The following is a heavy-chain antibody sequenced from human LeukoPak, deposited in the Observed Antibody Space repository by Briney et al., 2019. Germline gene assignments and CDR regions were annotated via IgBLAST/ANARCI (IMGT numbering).Heavy chain of an antibody. CDR3: ARHRESYYDSSGYPVLAYYFDY. CDR2: IYPGDSDT. CDR1: GYSFTSYW. D-gene: IGHD3-22*01. Sequence: GESLKISCKGSGYSFTSYWIGWVRQMPGKGLEWMGIIYPGDSDTRYNPSFQGQVTISADKSISTAYLQWSSLKASDTAMYYCARHRESYYDSSGYPVLAYYFDYWGQGTLVTVSS. V-gene: IGHV5-51*01. J-gene: IGHJ4*02.